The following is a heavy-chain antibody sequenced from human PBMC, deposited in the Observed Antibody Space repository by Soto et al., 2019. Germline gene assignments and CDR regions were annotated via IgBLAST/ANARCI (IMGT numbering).Heavy chain of an antibody. V-gene: IGHV3-30-3*01. D-gene: IGHD2-15*01. Sequence: QVQLVESGGGVVQPGRSLRLSCAASGFTFSNYTIHWVRQAPGRGLEWVAVMSYDESDEYYANSVKGRFTVSRDKSKNTLYLQMTSLRSEDTAVYYCARQDTALDYWGQGTLVTVSS. CDR1: GFTFSNYT. CDR2: MSYDESDE. J-gene: IGHJ4*02. CDR3: ARQDTALDY.